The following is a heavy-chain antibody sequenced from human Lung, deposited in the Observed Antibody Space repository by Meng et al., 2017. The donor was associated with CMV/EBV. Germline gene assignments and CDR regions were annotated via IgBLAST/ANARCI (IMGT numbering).Heavy chain of an antibody. CDR1: GFTFSDYA. J-gene: IGHJ4*02. Sequence: ASGFTFSDYAMHWVRQAPGKGLEWVSTITSTGDDAYYGDSVKGRATISRDNSKNTLYLQMNSLRAEDTAIYYCAKGGPTILTGLDYWSQGILVTVSS. CDR2: ITSTGDDA. CDR3: AKGGPTILTGLDY. V-gene: IGHV3-23*01. D-gene: IGHD3-9*01.